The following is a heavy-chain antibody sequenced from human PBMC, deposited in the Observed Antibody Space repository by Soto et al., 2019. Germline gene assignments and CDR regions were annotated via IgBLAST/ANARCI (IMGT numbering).Heavy chain of an antibody. Sequence: VQLVESGGGVVQPGRSLRLSCAASGFTFSSYAMHWVRQAPGKGLEWVAVISYDGSNKYYADSVKGRFTISRDNSKNTLYLQMNSLRAEDTAVYYCARDGGAIDSSGLRSRPFDYWGQGTLVTVSS. CDR3: ARDGGAIDSSGLRSRPFDY. D-gene: IGHD3-22*01. CDR1: GFTFSSYA. V-gene: IGHV3-30-3*01. CDR2: ISYDGSNK. J-gene: IGHJ4*02.